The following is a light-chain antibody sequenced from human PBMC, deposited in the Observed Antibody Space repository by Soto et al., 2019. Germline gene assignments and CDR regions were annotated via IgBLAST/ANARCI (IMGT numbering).Light chain of an antibody. V-gene: IGKV1-27*01. CDR3: QKYNSAQWT. Sequence: DIQMTQSPSSLSASVGDRVTITCRASQGIAKSLAWYQQKPGKAPKLLIYSASTLQSGVPSRFSGSGSGTDFTLTISSLQPEDVATYYCQKYNSAQWTCGQVPKVDIK. CDR1: QGIAKS. J-gene: IGKJ1*01. CDR2: SAS.